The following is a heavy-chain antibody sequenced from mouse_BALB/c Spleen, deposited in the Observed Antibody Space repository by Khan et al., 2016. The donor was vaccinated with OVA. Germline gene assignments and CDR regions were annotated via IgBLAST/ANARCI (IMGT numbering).Heavy chain of an antibody. CDR2: INPHIGET. CDR1: GYSFTGYF. Sequence: VQLKESGPELVKPGASVKISCKASGYSFTGYFMNWVMQSHGKSLAWIGRINPHIGETFYNQKFKDKATLTVDKSSSTAHMELRSLASEDSAVYYCARIYGSDFDYWGQGTTRTGSA. V-gene: IGHV1-20*02. J-gene: IGHJ2*01. CDR3: ARIYGSDFDY. D-gene: IGHD1-1*01.